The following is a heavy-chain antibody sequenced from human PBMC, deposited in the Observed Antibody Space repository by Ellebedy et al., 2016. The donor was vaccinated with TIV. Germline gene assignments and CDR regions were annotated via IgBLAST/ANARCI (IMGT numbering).Heavy chain of an antibody. V-gene: IGHV3-23*01. D-gene: IGHD2-15*01. CDR1: GFTFSDYW. CDR2: LTFDGKNT. Sequence: GESLKISCAASGFTFSDYWMGWVRQAPGKGLEWVSSLTFDGKNTFYANSVKGRFTISRDSSKNTLYLQLNSLTPEDTALYYCARGSFAPDYWGRGTLVTVSS. J-gene: IGHJ4*02. CDR3: ARGSFAPDY.